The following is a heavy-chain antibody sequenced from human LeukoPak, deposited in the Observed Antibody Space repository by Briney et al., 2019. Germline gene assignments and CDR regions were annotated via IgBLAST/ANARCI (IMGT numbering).Heavy chain of an antibody. J-gene: IGHJ4*02. D-gene: IGHD3-9*01. Sequence: GASVKVSCKASGYTLTSYYMHWVRQAPGQGPEWMGVINPSGGSTTSYAQKTQGRVTMTRDTSMSTVTMELSSLRSEDTAVYYCARGTLRYFDFWGQGTLVTVSS. CDR3: ARGTLRYFDF. CDR1: GYTLTSYY. CDR2: INPSGGSTT. V-gene: IGHV1-46*01.